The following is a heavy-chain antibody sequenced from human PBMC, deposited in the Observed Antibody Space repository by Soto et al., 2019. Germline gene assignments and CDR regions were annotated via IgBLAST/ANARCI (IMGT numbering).Heavy chain of an antibody. CDR2: INPGVDDT. D-gene: IGHD6-13*01. CDR1: GFSLTNYY. CDR3: ATKRGSTGYSSSWRNDYGMDV. Sequence: ASVKVSCKASGFSLTNYYMHWVRQAPGQGLEWMGRINPGVDDTNYPQKFQGRVTITADESTSTAYMELSSLRSEDTAVYYCATKRGSTGYSSSWRNDYGMDVWGQGTTVTVSS. V-gene: IGHV1-46*01. J-gene: IGHJ6*02.